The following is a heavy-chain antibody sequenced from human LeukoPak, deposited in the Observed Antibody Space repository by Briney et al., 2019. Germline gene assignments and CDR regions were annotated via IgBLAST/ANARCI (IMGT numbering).Heavy chain of an antibody. J-gene: IGHJ4*02. CDR3: ATHTEYYEDSRGYYAY. D-gene: IGHD3-22*01. CDR1: GYTLTDLP. CDR2: FDPEDGKT. Sequence: ASVKVSCKVSGYTLTDLPMHWVRQAPGKGLEWMGRFDPEDGKTIYAQKFRGRVTVTEDTSTDTAYMDLSSLRSDDTAMYYCATHTEYYEDSRGYYAYWGQGTLVIVSS. V-gene: IGHV1-24*01.